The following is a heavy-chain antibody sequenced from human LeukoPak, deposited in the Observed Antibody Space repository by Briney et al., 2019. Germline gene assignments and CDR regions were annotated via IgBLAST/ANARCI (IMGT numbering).Heavy chain of an antibody. CDR3: ARGYIAAAGTIDY. V-gene: IGHV1-2*06. CDR1: GYTFTGYY. D-gene: IGHD6-13*01. CDR2: INPNSGGT. J-gene: IGHJ4*02. Sequence: ASVKVPCQASGYTFTGYYTHWVRQAPGQGLEWMGRINPNSGGTNYAQKFQGRVTMTRDTSISTAYMEVSRLRSDDTAVYYCARGYIAAAGTIDYWGQGTLVTVSS.